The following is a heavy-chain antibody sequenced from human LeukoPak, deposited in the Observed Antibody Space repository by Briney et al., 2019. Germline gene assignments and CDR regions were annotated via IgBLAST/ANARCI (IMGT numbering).Heavy chain of an antibody. CDR3: ATGRRRLDILGATIADY. CDR1: GYTLTELS. D-gene: IGHD1-26*01. V-gene: IGHV1-24*01. J-gene: IGHJ4*02. Sequence: VASVNVSCKVSGYTLTELSMHWVRQAPGKGLEWMGGFDPEDGETIYAQKVQGRVTMTEDTSTDTAYMELSSLRSEDTAVYYCATGRRRLDILGATIADYWGQGTLVTVSS. CDR2: FDPEDGET.